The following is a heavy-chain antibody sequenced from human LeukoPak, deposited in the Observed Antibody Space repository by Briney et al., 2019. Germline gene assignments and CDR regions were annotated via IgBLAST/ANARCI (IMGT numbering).Heavy chain of an antibody. CDR2: IKQDGSEK. CDR3: ARRYFDWFLGAGGSLDI. V-gene: IGHV3-7*01. J-gene: IGHJ3*02. D-gene: IGHD3-9*01. CDR1: GFTFRSYW. Sequence: PGGSLRLSCAGSGFTFRSYWMHWVRQAPGKGLEWVANIKQDGSEKYYVDSVKGRFTISRDNANDSVYLQMNSLRAEDTAVYYCARRYFDWFLGAGGSLDIWGQGTMVTVSS.